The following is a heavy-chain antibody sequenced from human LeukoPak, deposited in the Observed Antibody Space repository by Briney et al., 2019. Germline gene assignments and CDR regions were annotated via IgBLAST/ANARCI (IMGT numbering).Heavy chain of an antibody. J-gene: IGHJ6*02. CDR3: ARRRSDDYGNYRPHYFYYGLDV. CDR2: IYYSGST. D-gene: IGHD4-11*01. V-gene: IGHV4-39*01. Sequence: PSETLSLTCTVPGGSIGSSLQYWGWIRQPPGKGLEWIGTIYYSGSTYYNPSLKSRVTISVDTSNNQFSLKLSSVTAADTAVYYCARRRSDDYGNYRPHYFYYGLDVWGPGTTVTVSS. CDR1: GGSIGSSLQY.